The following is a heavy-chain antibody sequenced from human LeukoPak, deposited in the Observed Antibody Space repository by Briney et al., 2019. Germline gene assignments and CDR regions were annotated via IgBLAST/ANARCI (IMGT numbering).Heavy chain of an antibody. J-gene: IGHJ3*02. V-gene: IGHV1-8*01. CDR1: GYTFTSYD. CDR2: MNPNSGNT. CDR3: ARGGVYCSGGSCYHDAFDI. D-gene: IGHD2-15*01. Sequence: ASVKVSCKASGYTFTSYDINWVRQATGQGLEWMGWMNPNSGNTGYAQKFQGRVTMTRNTSISTAYMELSSLRSEDTAVYYCARGGVYCSGGSCYHDAFDIWGQGTMVTVSS.